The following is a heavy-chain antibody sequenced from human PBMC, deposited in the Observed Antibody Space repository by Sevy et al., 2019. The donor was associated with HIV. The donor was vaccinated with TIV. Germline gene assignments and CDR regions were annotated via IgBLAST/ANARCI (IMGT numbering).Heavy chain of an antibody. V-gene: IGHV1-18*01. CDR1: GYTFTSYG. Sequence: AAVKVSCKASGYTFTSYGISWVRQAPGQGLEWMGWISAYNGNTNYAQKLQGRVTMTTDTSTSTAYMELRSLRSDDTAVYYCARVYNWLRLYYFDYWGQGTMVTVSS. J-gene: IGHJ4*02. CDR2: ISAYNGNT. D-gene: IGHD1-20*01. CDR3: ARVYNWLRLYYFDY.